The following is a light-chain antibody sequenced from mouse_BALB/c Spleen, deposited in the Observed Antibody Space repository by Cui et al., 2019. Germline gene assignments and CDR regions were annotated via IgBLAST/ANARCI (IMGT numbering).Light chain of an antibody. V-gene: IGKV4-80*01. J-gene: IGKJ1*01. CDR1: SSVSS. Sequence: QIVLTQSPAIMSASLGEEIPLTCSASSSVSSMHWYQQKSGASPKLLIYSTSNLASGVPSRFSGSGSGTFYSLTISSVEAEDAADYYCHQWSSYPWTFGGGTKLEIK. CDR2: STS. CDR3: HQWSSYPWT.